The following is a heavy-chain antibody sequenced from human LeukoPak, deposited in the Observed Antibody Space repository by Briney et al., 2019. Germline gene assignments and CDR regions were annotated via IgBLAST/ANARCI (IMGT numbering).Heavy chain of an antibody. V-gene: IGHV3-23*01. J-gene: IGHJ4*02. CDR3: VVVTGTW. Sequence: GGSLRLSCAASGFTFSNYAMSWVRQAPGKGLEWVSATSDSGAGTYYADSVKGRFTISRDNSKNTLYLQMNSLRAEDTAVYYCVVVTGTWWGQGTLVTVSS. CDR1: GFTFSNYA. CDR2: TSDSGAGT. D-gene: IGHD2-21*02.